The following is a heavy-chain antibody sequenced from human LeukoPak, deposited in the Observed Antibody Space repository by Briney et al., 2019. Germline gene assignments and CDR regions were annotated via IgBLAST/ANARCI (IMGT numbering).Heavy chain of an antibody. J-gene: IGHJ4*02. CDR1: GFTFSSYW. Sequence: PGGSLRLSCAASGFTFSSYWMSWVRQAPGKGLEWVAIIKPDGSEKYYVDSVKGRFTISRDNAKNSLYLEVNSLRAEDTAVYYCARGTSTIVGPRFDYWGQGTLVTVSS. V-gene: IGHV3-7*04. CDR2: IKPDGSEK. D-gene: IGHD1-26*01. CDR3: ARGTSTIVGPRFDY.